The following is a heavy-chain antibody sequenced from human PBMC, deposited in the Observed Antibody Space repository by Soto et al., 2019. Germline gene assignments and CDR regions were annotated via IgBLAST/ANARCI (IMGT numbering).Heavy chain of an antibody. CDR3: ARDDIVLVPAAMASYYYYGMDV. V-gene: IGHV3-30-3*01. J-gene: IGHJ6*02. CDR1: GFTFSSYA. D-gene: IGHD2-2*01. Sequence: LRLSCAASGFTFSSYAMHWVRQAPGKGLEWVAVISYDGSNKYYADSVKGRFTISRDNSKNTLYLQMNSLRAEDTAVYYCARDDIVLVPAAMASYYYYGMDVWGQGTTVTVSS. CDR2: ISYDGSNK.